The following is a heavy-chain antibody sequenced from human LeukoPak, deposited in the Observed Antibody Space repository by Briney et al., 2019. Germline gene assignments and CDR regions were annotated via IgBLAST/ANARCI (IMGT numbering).Heavy chain of an antibody. V-gene: IGHV3-23*01. CDR2: FSGRGDST. CDR3: AKHIWGSLVYYGVDV. Sequence: GGSLRLSCAASGFTLSSHAMSWVRQAPGKGLEWVSVFSGRGDSTYYAESVKGRFTISRDNSKNTLYLQMKSLRAEDTAGYYCAKHIWGSLVYYGVDVWGKGTTVTVSS. D-gene: IGHD3-16*01. CDR1: GFTLSSHA. J-gene: IGHJ6*04.